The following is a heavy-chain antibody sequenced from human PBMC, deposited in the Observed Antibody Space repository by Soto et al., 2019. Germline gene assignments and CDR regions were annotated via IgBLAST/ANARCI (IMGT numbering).Heavy chain of an antibody. CDR1: GFTLSGYA. CDR3: SRRARPDFYYMDD. CDR2: ISSNGVGT. Sequence: EVQLAESGGGLAQPGGSLRLSCAASGFTLSGYAMDWVRQAPGKGLEYVSGISSNGVGTYYANSVQGRFTISRDNSKNTVYLQMGSLRPEDIAVYYCSRRARPDFYYMDDWGKGTTVTVSS. D-gene: IGHD6-6*01. J-gene: IGHJ6*03. V-gene: IGHV3-64*01.